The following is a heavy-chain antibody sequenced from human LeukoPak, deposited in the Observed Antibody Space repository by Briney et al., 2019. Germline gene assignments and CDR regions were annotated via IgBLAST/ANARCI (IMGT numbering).Heavy chain of an antibody. CDR3: AKDPGIAGAGFLDY. D-gene: IGHD6-13*01. CDR1: GFTFSSYA. J-gene: IGHJ4*02. Sequence: GRSLRLSCAASGFTFSSYAMSWVRQAPGKGLEWVSGISGSGGSTYYADSVKGRFTISRDNSKNTLYLQMNSLRAEDTAVYYCAKDPGIAGAGFLDYRGQGTLVTVSS. V-gene: IGHV3-23*01. CDR2: ISGSGGST.